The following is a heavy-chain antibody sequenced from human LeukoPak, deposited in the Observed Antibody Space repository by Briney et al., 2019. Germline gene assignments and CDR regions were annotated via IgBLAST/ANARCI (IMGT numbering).Heavy chain of an antibody. CDR3: AKLHNLNSDY. CDR2: ISGSGDST. J-gene: IGHJ4*02. Sequence: GASLRLSCAASGFTFSNYAMPWVRQAPGKGLEWVSTISGSGDSTYYSDSVEGRFTISRDNSENTLYLQMNSLRAEDTAVYYCAKLHNLNSDYWGQGTLVTVSS. D-gene: IGHD1-14*01. CDR1: GFTFSNYA. V-gene: IGHV3-23*01.